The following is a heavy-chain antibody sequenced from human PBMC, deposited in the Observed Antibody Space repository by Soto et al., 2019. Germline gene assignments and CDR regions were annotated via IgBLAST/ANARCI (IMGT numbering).Heavy chain of an antibody. CDR1: GGTFSIYA. J-gene: IGHJ6*02. CDR3: ARVRIAAAPLGYYYYGMDV. V-gene: IGHV1-69*13. D-gene: IGHD6-13*01. Sequence: SVKVSCKASGGTFSIYAISWVRQAPGQGLEWMGGIIPIFGTANYAQKFQGRVTITADESTSTAYMELSSLRSEDTAVYYCARVRIAAAPLGYYYYGMDVWGQGTTVTVSS. CDR2: IIPIFGTA.